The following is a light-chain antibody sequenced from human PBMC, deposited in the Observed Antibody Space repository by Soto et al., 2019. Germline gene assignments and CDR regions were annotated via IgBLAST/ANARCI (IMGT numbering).Light chain of an antibody. Sequence: DIQMTQSPSTLSASVGDRVTITCRASQSINNWLAWYQQKPGKAPQLLIYDVSSLESGVSSRFSGSGSGTEFTLTISSLQPDDFATYYCQQYDTYWTFGQGTKVDIK. CDR3: QQYDTYWT. CDR1: QSINNW. CDR2: DVS. J-gene: IGKJ1*01. V-gene: IGKV1-5*01.